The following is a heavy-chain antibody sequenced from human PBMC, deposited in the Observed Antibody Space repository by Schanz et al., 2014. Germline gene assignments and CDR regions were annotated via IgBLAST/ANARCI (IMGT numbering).Heavy chain of an antibody. CDR2: IKQDESER. D-gene: IGHD3-22*01. V-gene: IGHV3-7*01. CDR1: GFTFSTYW. CDR3: ARDKGGYYPFDD. J-gene: IGHJ4*02. Sequence: EVQLVESGGGLVQPGGSLRLSCAASGFTFSTYWMSWVRQAPGKGLEWVANIKQDESERSYVDSVKGRFTISRDNAKNSLYLQMNSLSAEDTAVYYCARDKGGYYPFDDWRQGPLVTVSS.